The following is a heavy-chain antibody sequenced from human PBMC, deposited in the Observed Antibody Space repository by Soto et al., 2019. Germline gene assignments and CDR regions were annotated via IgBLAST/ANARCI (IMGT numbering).Heavy chain of an antibody. J-gene: IGHJ6*02. Sequence: GASVKVSCKASGGTFSSYAISWVRQAPGQGLEWMGGIIPIFGTANYAQKFQGRVTITADKSTSTAYMELSSLRSEDTAVYYCARAALGDWLLPYYYYYGMDVWGQGTTVTVSS. CDR3: ARAALGDWLLPYYYYYGMDV. V-gene: IGHV1-69*06. CDR1: GGTFSSYA. D-gene: IGHD3-9*01. CDR2: IIPIFGTA.